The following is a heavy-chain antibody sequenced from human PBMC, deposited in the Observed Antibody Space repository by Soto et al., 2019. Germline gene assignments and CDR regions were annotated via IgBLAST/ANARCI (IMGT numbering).Heavy chain of an antibody. V-gene: IGHV4-59*08. CDR3: ARRWGRSFDY. D-gene: IGHD2-8*02. Sequence: SETLSLTCTVSGGSISSYYWSWIRQPPGKGLEWIGYIYFIGSTNYNPSPKSRVTISVDTSKNQFSLKLSSVTAADTAVYYCARRWGRSFDYWGQGTLVTVSS. CDR1: GGSISSYY. J-gene: IGHJ4*02. CDR2: IYFIGST.